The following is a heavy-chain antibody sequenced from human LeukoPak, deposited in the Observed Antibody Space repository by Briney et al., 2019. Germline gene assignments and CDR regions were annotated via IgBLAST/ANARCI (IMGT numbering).Heavy chain of an antibody. CDR3: ARGGVLHTYFDY. CDR2: IYISGNT. V-gene: IGHV4-4*07. J-gene: IGHJ4*02. D-gene: IGHD3-16*01. CDR1: GDSMNNYY. Sequence: SETLSLTCTDSGDSMNNYYWTWMRQPAGKGLEWIGRIYISGNTMYNPSLQSRVTMSLDTSKNHFSLKLRSVTAADTAVYFCARGGVLHTYFDYWGQGTLVSVSS.